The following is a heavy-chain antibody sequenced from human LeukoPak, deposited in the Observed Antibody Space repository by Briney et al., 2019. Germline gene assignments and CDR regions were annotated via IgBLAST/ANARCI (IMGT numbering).Heavy chain of an antibody. Sequence: GGSLRLSCAASGLTFSSFEMNWVRQAPGKGLEWISYISSSGSTMYYADSVKGRFTISRDNGKDSLYLQMNSLRAEDTAVYYCARERGTYRDAFDVWGQGTMVTVSS. D-gene: IGHD1-1*01. CDR3: ARERGTYRDAFDV. V-gene: IGHV3-48*03. CDR2: ISSSGSTM. J-gene: IGHJ3*01. CDR1: GLTFSSFE.